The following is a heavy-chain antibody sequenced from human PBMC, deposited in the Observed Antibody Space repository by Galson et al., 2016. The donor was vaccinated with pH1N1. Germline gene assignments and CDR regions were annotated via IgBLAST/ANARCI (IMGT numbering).Heavy chain of an antibody. V-gene: IGHV4-38-2*01. D-gene: IGHD4-23*01. Sequence: ETLSLTCAVSGFSISSGYYWGWIRQSPGKDLEWIGIINHSGSTYYKSSLRSRVTISIDTSKNQFSLNLHSVTAADTAVYYCARGFLERLDADNSGVFDYWGQGILVTVSS. CDR1: GFSISSGYY. CDR2: INHSGST. CDR3: ARGFLERLDADNSGVFDY. J-gene: IGHJ4*02.